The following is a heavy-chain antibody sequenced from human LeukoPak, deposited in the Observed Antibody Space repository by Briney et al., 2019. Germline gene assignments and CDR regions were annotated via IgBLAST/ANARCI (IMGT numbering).Heavy chain of an antibody. D-gene: IGHD2-21*01. V-gene: IGHV3-23*01. J-gene: IGHJ3*01. CDR1: GFTFSHYP. CDR3: AKDPNGDYVGAFDF. CDR2: ITGDGVCT. Sequence: SGGSLRLSCAGSGFTFSHYPMIWVRQAPGRGLEWVSAITGDGVCTRYADSVKRRFTVPRDNLKNTLYLQKNNLKSGDASLYYCAKDPNGDYVGAFDFWGQGTLVTVSS.